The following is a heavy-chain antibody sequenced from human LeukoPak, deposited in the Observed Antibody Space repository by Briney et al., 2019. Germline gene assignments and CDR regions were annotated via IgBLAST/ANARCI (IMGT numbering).Heavy chain of an antibody. V-gene: IGHV3-7*01. CDR2: IRQDGNEK. J-gene: IGHJ4*02. D-gene: IGHD2-2*01. CDR3: ARERGDEGYCSSTSCYSIDY. Sequence: PGGSLRLSCAASGFSFISYWMSWVRQAPGKGLEWVANIRQDGNEKYCVDSVKGRFTISRDNAKNSLYLQMDSLRAEDTAVYYCARERGDEGYCSSTSCYSIDYWGQGTLVTVSS. CDR1: GFSFISYW.